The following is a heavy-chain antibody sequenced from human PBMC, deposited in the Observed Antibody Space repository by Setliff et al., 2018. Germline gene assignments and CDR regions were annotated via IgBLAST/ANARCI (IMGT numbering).Heavy chain of an antibody. D-gene: IGHD6-25*01. V-gene: IGHV3-21*01. CDR2: ISDSSFHI. J-gene: IGHJ3*01. CDR3: ARSAANGGHDAFDV. CDR1: GFPFSIYS. Sequence: GSLRLSCAASGFPFSIYSMHWVRQAPGKGLEWVSSISDSSFHIYYRDSVKGRFTISRDNARNSLYLQMNSLRADDTAVYYCARSAANGGHDAFDVWGQGTMVTVSS.